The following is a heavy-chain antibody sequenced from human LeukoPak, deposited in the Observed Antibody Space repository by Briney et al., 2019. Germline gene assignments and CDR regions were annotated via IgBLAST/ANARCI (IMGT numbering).Heavy chain of an antibody. Sequence: PGGSLRLSCAASGFTFSSYSMNWVRQAPGKGLEWVSYISSSSSTIYYADSVKGRFTIARDNAKNSLYLQMNSLRAEDTAVYYCARSPHPYYYYYGMDVWGQGTTVTVSS. J-gene: IGHJ6*02. V-gene: IGHV3-48*04. CDR3: ARSPHPYYYYYGMDV. CDR1: GFTFSSYS. CDR2: ISSSSSTI.